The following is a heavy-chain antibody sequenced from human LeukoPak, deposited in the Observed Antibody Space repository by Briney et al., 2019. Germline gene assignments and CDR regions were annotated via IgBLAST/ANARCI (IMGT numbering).Heavy chain of an antibody. CDR1: GFTFSSYA. Sequence: PGGSLRLSCAASGFTFSSYAMSWVRQAPGKGLEWVSAISGSGGNTYYADSVKGRFTISRDNAKNSLYLQMNSLRAEDTAVYYCAGELYGSGSYYDYWGQGTLVTVSS. V-gene: IGHV3-23*01. D-gene: IGHD3-10*01. CDR3: AGELYGSGSYYDY. CDR2: ISGSGGNT. J-gene: IGHJ4*02.